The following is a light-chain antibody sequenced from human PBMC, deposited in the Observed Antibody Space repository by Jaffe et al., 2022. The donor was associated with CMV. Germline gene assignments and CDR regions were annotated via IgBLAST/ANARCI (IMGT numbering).Light chain of an antibody. V-gene: IGLV3-9*01. J-gene: IGLJ2*01. CDR2: RDS. CDR3: QVWDSSTVV. CDR1: NIGIKN. Sequence: SYELTQPLSVSVALGQTARITCGGNNIGIKNVHWYQQKPGQAPVLVIYRDSNRPSGIPERFSGSNSGNTATLTISRAQGGDEADYYCQVWDSSTVVFGGGTKLTVL.